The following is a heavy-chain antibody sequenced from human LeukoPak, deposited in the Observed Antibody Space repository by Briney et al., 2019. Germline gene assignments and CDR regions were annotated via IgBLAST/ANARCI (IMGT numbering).Heavy chain of an antibody. CDR2: IRADAVTT. J-gene: IGHJ4*02. CDR1: GFIFSHHG. Sequence: GGTLRLSCATSGFIFSHHGMNWVRQAPGKGLEWVSGIRADAVTTYYADSVKGRFIISRDNSKNTVYLQMNSLRGEDTAVYYCARDSDNWNYDVWGQGTLVTVSS. V-gene: IGHV3-23*01. CDR3: ARDSDNWNYDV. D-gene: IGHD1-7*01.